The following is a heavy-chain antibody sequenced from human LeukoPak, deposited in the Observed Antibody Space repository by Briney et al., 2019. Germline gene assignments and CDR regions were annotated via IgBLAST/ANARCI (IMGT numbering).Heavy chain of an antibody. V-gene: IGHV4-34*01. J-gene: IGHJ4*02. CDR3: ARSSSSGPSDY. CDR2: INHSGST. D-gene: IGHD6-25*01. CDR1: GGSFSGYY. Sequence: PSETLSLSCAVYGGSFSGYYWSWIRQPPGKGLEWIGEINHSGSTNYNPSLESRVTISVDTSKNQFTLKLSSVTAADTAVYYCARSSSSGPSDYWGQGTLVTVSS.